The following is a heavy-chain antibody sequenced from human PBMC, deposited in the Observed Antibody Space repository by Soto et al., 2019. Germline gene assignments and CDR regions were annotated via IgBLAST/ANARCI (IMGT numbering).Heavy chain of an antibody. D-gene: IGHD1-1*01. V-gene: IGHV1-69*13. CDR3: ARGRGLYNSGRSQLDS. CDR1: GDSFSKYT. Sequence: SVKVSCKASGDSFSKYTVNWVRQAPRQGLEWVGGVIPRFGTTTFAPTLQGRVTITADQSMNTVYMELSSLRAEDTALYYCARGRGLYNSGRSQLDSWGQGTLVTVSS. J-gene: IGHJ4*02. CDR2: VIPRFGTT.